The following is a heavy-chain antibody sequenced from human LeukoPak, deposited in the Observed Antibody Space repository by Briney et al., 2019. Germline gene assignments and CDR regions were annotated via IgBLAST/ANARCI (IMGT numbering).Heavy chain of an antibody. Sequence: PSETLSLTCTVSGGSINYNYWSWIRQPAGRGLEWIGRIYASGSTNYNPSLKSQVTMSVDTSNNQLSLKMTSVTAADTAVYYCAREVGLSYYYDSSGYVRAFDYWGQGTLVTVSS. D-gene: IGHD3-22*01. CDR2: IYASGST. CDR3: AREVGLSYYYDSSGYVRAFDY. J-gene: IGHJ4*02. V-gene: IGHV4-4*07. CDR1: GGSINYNY.